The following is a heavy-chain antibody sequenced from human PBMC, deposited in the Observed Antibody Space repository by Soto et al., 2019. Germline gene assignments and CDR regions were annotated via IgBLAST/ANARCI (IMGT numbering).Heavy chain of an antibody. D-gene: IGHD1-26*01. V-gene: IGHV1-69*01. Sequence: QVPLVQSGAEVKKPGSSVKVSCKASGGTFSSYAISWVRQAPGQGLEWMGGIIPIFGTANYAQKFQGRVTITADESTSTAYMELSSLRSEDTAVYYCARVAEWEHLSLNWFDPWGQGTLVTVSS. J-gene: IGHJ5*02. CDR1: GGTFSSYA. CDR3: ARVAEWEHLSLNWFDP. CDR2: IIPIFGTA.